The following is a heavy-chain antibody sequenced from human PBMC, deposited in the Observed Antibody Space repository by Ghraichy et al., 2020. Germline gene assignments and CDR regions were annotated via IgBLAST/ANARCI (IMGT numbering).Heavy chain of an antibody. CDR1: GYTFTGYY. CDR3: ARDPHSNYYYYGMDV. J-gene: IGHJ6*02. CDR2: INPNSGGT. Sequence: ASVKVSCKASGYTFTGYYMHWVRQAPGQGLEWMGWINPNSGGTNYAQKFQGRVTMTRDTSISTAYMELSRLRSDDTAVYYCARDPHSNYYYYGMDVWGQGTTVTVSS. D-gene: IGHD4-11*01. V-gene: IGHV1-2*02.